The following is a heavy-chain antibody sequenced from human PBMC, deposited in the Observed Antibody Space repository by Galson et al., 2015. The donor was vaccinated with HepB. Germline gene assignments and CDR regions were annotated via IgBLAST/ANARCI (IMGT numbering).Heavy chain of an antibody. D-gene: IGHD1-26*01. J-gene: IGHJ5*02. CDR3: ARVRREWDLYPDSWFDP. Sequence: SLRLSCAASGFTFRNFAIVWVRQAPGKGLEWVAAISDDGTNEYYADSVKGRFTISRDNSKNTLYLQMNSLRAEDTALYYSARVRREWDLYPDSWFDPWGQGTLVTVFS. V-gene: IGHV3-30-3*01. CDR1: GFTFRNFA. CDR2: ISDDGTNE.